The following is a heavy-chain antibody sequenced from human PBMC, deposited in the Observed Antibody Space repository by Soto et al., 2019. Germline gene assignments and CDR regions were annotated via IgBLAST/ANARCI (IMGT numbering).Heavy chain of an antibody. CDR2: INHSGST. V-gene: IGHV4-34*01. CDR3: ARGRDVGYYDSSGYYTPLRY. D-gene: IGHD3-22*01. CDR1: GGSFSGYY. Sequence: QVQLQQWGAGLLKPSETLSLTCAVYGGSFSGYYWSWIRQPPGKGLEWIGEINHSGSTNYNPSLKSRVTISVDTSKNQFSLKLSSVTAADTAVYYCARGRDVGYYDSSGYYTPLRYWGQGTLVTVSS. J-gene: IGHJ4*02.